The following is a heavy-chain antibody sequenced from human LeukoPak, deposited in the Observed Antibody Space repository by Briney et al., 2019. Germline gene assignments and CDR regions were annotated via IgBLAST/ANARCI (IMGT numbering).Heavy chain of an antibody. J-gene: IGHJ4*02. CDR1: GFTFSRYA. D-gene: IGHD3-3*01. Sequence: GGSLRLSCAASGFTFSRYAMSWVRQAPGKGLEWFSAISGSGSNIFYAGSVEGRFTISRDNSKNALYLQMNGLRGEETAIYYCAKDSDFWSGYDHYWGQGTLASVSS. CDR3: AKDSDFWSGYDHY. V-gene: IGHV3-23*01. CDR2: ISGSGSNI.